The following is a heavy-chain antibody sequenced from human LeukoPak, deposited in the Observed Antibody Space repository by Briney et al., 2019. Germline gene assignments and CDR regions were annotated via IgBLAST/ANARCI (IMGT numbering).Heavy chain of an antibody. CDR1: GGSIDTTNYY. Sequence: SETLSLTCTVSGGSIDTTNYYWGWLRQPPGKGLEWIGSIYYSETTYDNPSLESRVTISIETSKNQFSLKLSSVTAADTAVYYCARQRADYFYYYVHVWGKGTTVTVS. D-gene: IGHD3-9*01. V-gene: IGHV4-39*01. J-gene: IGHJ6*03. CDR3: ARQRADYFYYYVHV. CDR2: IYYSETT.